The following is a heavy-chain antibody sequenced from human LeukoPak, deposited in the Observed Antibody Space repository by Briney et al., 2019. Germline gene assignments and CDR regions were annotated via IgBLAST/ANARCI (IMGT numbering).Heavy chain of an antibody. CDR1: GFTFSTYS. V-gene: IGHV3-48*02. CDR3: ARDHRDDRYYYYGLDV. D-gene: IGHD1-1*01. Sequence: PGGSLRLSCAASGFTFSTYSMNWVRQAPGKGLEWVSYISSSSNTIYYADSVKGRFTISRDNAKNSLFLQMNSLRDEDTAVYYCARDHRDDRYYYYGLDVWGQGTTVTVSS. CDR2: ISSSSNTI. J-gene: IGHJ6*02.